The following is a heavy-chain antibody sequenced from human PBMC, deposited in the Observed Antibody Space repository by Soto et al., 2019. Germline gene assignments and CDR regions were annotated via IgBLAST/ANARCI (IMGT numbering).Heavy chain of an antibody. CDR1: GFTFSSYA. Sequence: SLRLSCAASGFTFSSYAMHWVRQAPGKGLEWVAVISYDGSNKYYADSVKGRFTISRDNSKNTLYLQMNSLRAEDTAVYYCARDLVGANWFDPWGQGTLVTVSS. D-gene: IGHD1-26*01. CDR2: ISYDGSNK. CDR3: ARDLVGANWFDP. J-gene: IGHJ5*02. V-gene: IGHV3-30-3*01.